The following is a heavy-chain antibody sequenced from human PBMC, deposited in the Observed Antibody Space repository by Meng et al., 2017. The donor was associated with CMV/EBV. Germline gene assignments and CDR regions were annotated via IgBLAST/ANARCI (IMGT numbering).Heavy chain of an antibody. CDR1: GGSISSSSYY. CDR2: IYYSGST. CDR3: ARDSAVAGVVDY. D-gene: IGHD6-19*01. V-gene: IGHV4-39*07. Sequence: QLQLPESGPGLVKPSETLSLTCTVSGGSISSSSYYWGWIRQPPGKGLEWIGSIYYSGSTYYNPSLKSRVTISVDTSKNQFSLKLGSVTAADTAVYYCARDSAVAGVVDYWGQGTLVTVSS. J-gene: IGHJ4*02.